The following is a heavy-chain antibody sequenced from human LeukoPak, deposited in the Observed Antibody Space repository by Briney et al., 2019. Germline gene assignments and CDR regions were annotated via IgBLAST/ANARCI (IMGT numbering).Heavy chain of an antibody. CDR2: ISGSGGST. J-gene: IGHJ1*01. CDR3: AKTPWGDYPVSAEYFQH. D-gene: IGHD3-16*01. Sequence: HPGGSLRLSCAASGFTFSSSAVNWVRQAPGKGLEWVSAISGSGGSTYYADSVKGRFTISRDNSKNTLYLQMNSLRAEDTAVYYCAKTPWGDYPVSAEYFQHWGQGTLVTVSS. CDR1: GFTFSSSA. V-gene: IGHV3-23*01.